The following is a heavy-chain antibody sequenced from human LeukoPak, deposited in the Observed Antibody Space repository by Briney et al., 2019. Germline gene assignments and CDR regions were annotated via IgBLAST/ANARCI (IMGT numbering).Heavy chain of an antibody. V-gene: IGHV3-74*01. CDR2: INTDGSAT. D-gene: IGHD6-13*01. Sequence: GGSLRLSCAVSGFNFSTYWIHWVRQAPGKGLVWVSLINTDGSATTYGDSAKGRFTVSRDSDKNSLFLEMNSLRVEDTAVYYCARGTAVTAGIDYWGQGTLVTVSS. J-gene: IGHJ4*02. CDR3: ARGTAVTAGIDY. CDR1: GFNFSTYW.